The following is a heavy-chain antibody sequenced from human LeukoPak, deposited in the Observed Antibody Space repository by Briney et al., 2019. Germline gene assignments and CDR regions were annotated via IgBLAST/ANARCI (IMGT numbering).Heavy chain of an antibody. CDR1: GFTLSRYI. CDR3: ARGRTNYYYYMDV. Sequence: GGSLRLSCIASGFTLSRYIMNWVRQAPGKGLEWVSSISSSSSYIYYADSVKGRFTISRDNAKNSLYLQMNSLRAEDTAVYYCARGRTNYYYYMDVWGKGTTVTVSS. J-gene: IGHJ6*03. CDR2: ISSSSSYI. V-gene: IGHV3-21*01. D-gene: IGHD1/OR15-1a*01.